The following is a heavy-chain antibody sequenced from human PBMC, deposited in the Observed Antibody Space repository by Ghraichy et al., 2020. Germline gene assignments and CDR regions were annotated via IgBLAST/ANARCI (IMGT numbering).Heavy chain of an antibody. D-gene: IGHD6-13*01. V-gene: IGHV1-8*01. CDR3: ARVPIRSWYRREGDYFDY. CDR2: MNPNSGNT. J-gene: IGHJ4*02. CDR1: GYTFTSYD. Sequence: ASVKVSCKASGYTFTSYDINWVRQATGQGLEWMGWMNPNSGNTGYAQKFQGRVTMTRNTSISTAYMELSSLRSEDTAVYYCARVPIRSWYRREGDYFDYWGQGTLVTVSS.